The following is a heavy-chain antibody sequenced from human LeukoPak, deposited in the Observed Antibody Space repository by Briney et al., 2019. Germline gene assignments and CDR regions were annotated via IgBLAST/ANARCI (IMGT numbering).Heavy chain of an antibody. V-gene: IGHV3-48*01. CDR2: IKTKSKSI. Sequence: PGGPLRLSCAASGFTFNTYTMNWVRQAPGKGLEWLSFIKTKSKSIYYADSVKGRFTISRDNAKNSLYLQMNSLRAEDTALYYCVRDQNWAFDYWGQGTLVTVPS. CDR1: GFTFNTYT. J-gene: IGHJ4*02. D-gene: IGHD7-27*01. CDR3: VRDQNWAFDY.